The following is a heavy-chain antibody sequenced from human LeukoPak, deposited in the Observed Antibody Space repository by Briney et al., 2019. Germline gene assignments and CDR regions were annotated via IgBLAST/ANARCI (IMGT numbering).Heavy chain of an antibody. J-gene: IGHJ6*03. CDR1: GFTFCDYY. Sequence: GGSLRHSCAASGFTFCDYYMSWIRPGPGKGVGWGSYISSSGSTIYYADSVRGGFTISRDNAKNSLYLQMNSLRAEDTAVYYCARKVDGAGYYYYYMDVWGKGTTVTVSS. CDR3: ARKVDGAGYYYYYMDV. V-gene: IGHV3-11*04. CDR2: ISSSGSTI. D-gene: IGHD1-26*01.